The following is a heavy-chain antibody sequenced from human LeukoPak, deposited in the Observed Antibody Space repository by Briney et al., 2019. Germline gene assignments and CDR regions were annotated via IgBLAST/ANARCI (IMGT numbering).Heavy chain of an antibody. Sequence: GGSLRLSCAASGFTFSSYGMSWVRQAPGRGLEWVSTISGTGGSTHYADSVKGRFTISRDNSQSTVYLQMNSLRVEDTAVYYCARRVKRSTYYYMDVWGKGTTVTISS. J-gene: IGHJ6*03. D-gene: IGHD2-21*01. V-gene: IGHV3-23*01. CDR2: ISGTGGST. CDR3: ARRVKRSTYYYMDV. CDR1: GFTFSSYG.